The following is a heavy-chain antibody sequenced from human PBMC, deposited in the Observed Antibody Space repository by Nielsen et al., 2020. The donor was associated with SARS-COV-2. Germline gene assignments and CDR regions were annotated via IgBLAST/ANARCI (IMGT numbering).Heavy chain of an antibody. CDR1: GYTFTSYG. CDR3: ARIPWLDYDSSRYFDY. Sequence: ASVKVSCKASGYTFTSYGISWVRQAPGQGLEWMGWISAYNGNTNYAQKLQGRATMTTDTSTSTAYMELRSLRSDDTAVYYCARIPWLDYDSSRYFDYWGQGTLVTVSS. D-gene: IGHD3-22*01. V-gene: IGHV1-18*01. J-gene: IGHJ4*02. CDR2: ISAYNGNT.